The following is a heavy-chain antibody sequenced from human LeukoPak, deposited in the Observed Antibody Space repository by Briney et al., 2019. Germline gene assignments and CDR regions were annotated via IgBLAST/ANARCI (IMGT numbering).Heavy chain of an antibody. D-gene: IGHD3-10*01. CDR3: AKDSKRWKTYYYASGSYHFDY. Sequence: PGGSLRLSCAASGLTISSYSMNWVRQAPGKGLQWVSYISSSSSTIYYADSVKGRFTISRDNAKNSLYLQMNSLRAGDTAVYYCAKDSKRWKTYYYASGSYHFDYWGQGTLVTVSS. CDR1: GLTISSYS. CDR2: ISSSSSTI. J-gene: IGHJ4*02. V-gene: IGHV3-48*01.